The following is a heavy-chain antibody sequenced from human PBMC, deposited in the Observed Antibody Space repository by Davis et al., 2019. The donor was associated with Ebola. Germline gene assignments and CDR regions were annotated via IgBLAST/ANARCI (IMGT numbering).Heavy chain of an antibody. CDR2: ISWDGRST. J-gene: IGHJ4*02. Sequence: GESLKISCAASGFTFGDYAMHWVRQAPGKGLEWVSLISWDGRSTAYADSLRDRFSISRDNSRNFLYLQMNGLRAEDTALYYCTAYDSTFRNYWGQGTLVTVSS. CDR3: TAYDSTFRNY. V-gene: IGHV3-43D*03. CDR1: GFTFGDYA. D-gene: IGHD3-22*01.